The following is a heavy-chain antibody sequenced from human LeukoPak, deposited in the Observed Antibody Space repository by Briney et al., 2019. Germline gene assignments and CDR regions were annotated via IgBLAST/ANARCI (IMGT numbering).Heavy chain of an antibody. CDR2: VYYSGST. CDR1: GGSISSYH. J-gene: IGHJ3*02. D-gene: IGHD1-14*01. CDR3: ARVKGVSPPTSDAFDI. V-gene: IGHV4-59*01. Sequence: SETLSLTCTVSGGSISSYHWSWIRQPPGKGLEWIGYVYYSGSTNYNPSLKSRVTTSVDTSKNQFSLKLKSVSAADTAVYYCARVKGVSPPTSDAFDIWGQGTMVTVSS.